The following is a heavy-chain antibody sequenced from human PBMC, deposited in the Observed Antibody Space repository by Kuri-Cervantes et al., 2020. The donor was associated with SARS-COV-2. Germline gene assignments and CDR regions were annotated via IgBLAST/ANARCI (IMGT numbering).Heavy chain of an antibody. V-gene: IGHV4-39*07. CDR1: GGSISSSSYY. D-gene: IGHD3-16*01. CDR3: AGGRSFVGN. Sequence: SETLSLTCTVSGGSISSSSYYWSWIRQPPGKGLEWIGEINHSGSTNYNPSLKSRVTISVDTSKNQFSLKLSSVTAADTAVYYCAGGRSFVGNWGQGTLVTVSS. CDR2: INHSGST. J-gene: IGHJ4*02.